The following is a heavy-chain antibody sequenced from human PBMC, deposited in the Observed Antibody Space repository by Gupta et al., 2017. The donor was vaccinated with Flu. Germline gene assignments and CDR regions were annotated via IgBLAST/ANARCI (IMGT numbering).Heavy chain of an antibody. CDR2: VYYHGSA. CDR3: TLLSSSLPLNY. V-gene: IGHV4-39*01. Sequence: SSYWGWVRQPPGEGLEWIGSVYYHGSAYYNPSLRSRVSISVDTSKNQFSLKLTSVTAADMAVYYCTLLSSSLPLNYWGQGTLVTVPS. CDR1: SSY. J-gene: IGHJ4*02.